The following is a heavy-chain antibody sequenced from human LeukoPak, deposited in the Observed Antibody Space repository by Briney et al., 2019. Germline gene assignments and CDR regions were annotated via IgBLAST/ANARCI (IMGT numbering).Heavy chain of an antibody. J-gene: IGHJ4*02. V-gene: IGHV3-53*01. CDR2: IYSGGST. CDR3: ASTNRAIAVAGRGAYYFDY. Sequence: PGGSLRLSCAASGFTVSSNYMSWVRQAPGKGLEWVSVIYSGGSTYYADSVKGRFTISRDNSKNTLYLQMNSLRAEDTAVYYCASTNRAIAVAGRGAYYFDYWGQGTLVTVSS. CDR1: GFTVSSNY. D-gene: IGHD6-19*01.